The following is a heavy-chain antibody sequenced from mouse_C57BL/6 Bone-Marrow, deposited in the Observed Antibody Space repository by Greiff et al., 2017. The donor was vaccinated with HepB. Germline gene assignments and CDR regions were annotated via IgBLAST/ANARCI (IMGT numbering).Heavy chain of an antibody. J-gene: IGHJ3*01. D-gene: IGHD3-1*01. CDR1: GFTFSSYA. Sequence: EVKVVESGGGLVKPGGSLKLSCAASGFTFSSYAMSWVRQTPEKRLEWVATISDGGSYTYYPDNVKGRFTISRDNAKNNLYLQMSHLKSEDTAMYYCARGTGPIAYWGQGTLVTVSA. V-gene: IGHV5-4*03. CDR3: ARGTGPIAY. CDR2: ISDGGSYT.